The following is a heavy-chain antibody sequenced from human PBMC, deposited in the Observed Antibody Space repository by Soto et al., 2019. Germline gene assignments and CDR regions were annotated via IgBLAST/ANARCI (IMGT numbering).Heavy chain of an antibody. J-gene: IGHJ6*03. Sequence: QTLSLTCAISGDSVSSNSAACNWIRQSPSRGLEWLGRTYYRSRWYNDYAVSVRSRITVNPDTSKNQFSLQLTSVTPEDTAVYYCAGTTSHYWYYMDVWGKGTTVTVSS. CDR2: TYYRSRWYN. CDR3: AGTTSHYWYYMDV. D-gene: IGHD1-7*01. CDR1: GDSVSSNSAA. V-gene: IGHV6-1*01.